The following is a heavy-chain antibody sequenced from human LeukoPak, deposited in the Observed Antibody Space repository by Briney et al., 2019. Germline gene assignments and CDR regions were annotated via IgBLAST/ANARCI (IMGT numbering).Heavy chain of an antibody. V-gene: IGHV4-39*07. CDR2: IYYSGST. CDR3: AGDGRSYYDFWSGPSLNWFDP. Sequence: SETLSLTCTVSGGSISSSSYYWGWIRQPPGKGLEWIGSIYYSGSTYYNPSLKSRVTISVDTSKNQFSLKLSSVTAADTAVYYCAGDGRSYYDFWSGPSLNWFDPWGQGTLVTVSS. D-gene: IGHD3-3*01. J-gene: IGHJ5*02. CDR1: GGSISSSSYY.